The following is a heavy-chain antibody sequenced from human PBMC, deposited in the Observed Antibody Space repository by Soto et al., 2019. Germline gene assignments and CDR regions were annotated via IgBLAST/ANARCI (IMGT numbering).Heavy chain of an antibody. CDR2: ISYDGSNK. D-gene: IGHD2-21*02. Sequence: QVQLVESGGGVVQPGRSLRLSCAASGFTFSSYAMHWVRQAPGKGLEWVAVISYDGSNKYYADSVKGRFTISRDNSKKSLYLQMNSLRAEDTAVYYCVVVVTDMLLFDYWGQGTLVTVSS. CDR1: GFTFSSYA. CDR3: VVVVTDMLLFDY. J-gene: IGHJ4*02. V-gene: IGHV3-30-3*01.